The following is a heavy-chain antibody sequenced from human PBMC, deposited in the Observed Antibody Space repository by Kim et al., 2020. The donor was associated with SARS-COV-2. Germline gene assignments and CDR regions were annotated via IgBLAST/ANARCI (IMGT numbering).Heavy chain of an antibody. CDR1: GGTFSSYA. Sequence: SVKVSCKASGGTFSSYAISWVRQAPGQGLEWMGGIIPIFGTANYAQKFQGRVTITADESTSTAYMELSSLRSEDTAVYYCARASGTTYYYYYYGMDVWGQGTTVTVSS. CDR2: IIPIFGTA. V-gene: IGHV1-69*13. D-gene: IGHD1-1*01. CDR3: ARASGTTYYYYYYGMDV. J-gene: IGHJ6*02.